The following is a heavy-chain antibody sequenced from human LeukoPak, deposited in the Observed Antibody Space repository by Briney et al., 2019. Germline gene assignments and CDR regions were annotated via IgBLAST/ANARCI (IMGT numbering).Heavy chain of an antibody. CDR2: IKPKSDGGTT. Sequence: KSGGSLRLSCAASGFTFTSAWMNWVRQVPGKGLEWVGHIKPKSDGGTTDYAAPVKGRFTISRDDSKTTLYLQMDSLKTEDTAVYYCTIGDYGRWGQGTLVTVSS. CDR3: TIGDYGR. V-gene: IGHV3-15*01. CDR1: GFTFTSAW. D-gene: IGHD4/OR15-4a*01. J-gene: IGHJ4*02.